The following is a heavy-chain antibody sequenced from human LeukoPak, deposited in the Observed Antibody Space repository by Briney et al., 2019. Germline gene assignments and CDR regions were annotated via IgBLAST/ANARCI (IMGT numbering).Heavy chain of an antibody. CDR3: VKFTRPLYYGSGSSDY. CDR1: GFTFCSYA. J-gene: IGHJ4*02. CDR2: ISSNGGST. D-gene: IGHD3-10*01. V-gene: IGHV3-64D*06. Sequence: GGSLRLSCSASGFTFCSYAMHWVRQAPGKGLEYVSAISSNGGSTYYADSVKGRFTISRDNSKNPLYLQMSSLRAEDTAVYYCVKFTRPLYYGSGSSDYWGQGTLVTVSS.